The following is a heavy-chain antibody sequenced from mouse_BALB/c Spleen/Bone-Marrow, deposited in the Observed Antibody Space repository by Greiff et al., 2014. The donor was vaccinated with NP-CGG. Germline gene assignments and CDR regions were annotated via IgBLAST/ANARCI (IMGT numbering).Heavy chain of an antibody. CDR2: IDPANGNT. D-gene: IGHD1-1*01. Sequence: EVQLQQSGAELVKPGASVKLSCTASGFNIKDTYMHWVKQRPEQGLEWIGRIDPANGNTKYDPKFQGKVTITADTSSSTAYLQLSSLTSEDTAVYYCARYYYGSSYFDYWGQGTTLTVSS. CDR1: GFNIKDTY. CDR3: ARYYYGSSYFDY. V-gene: IGHV14-3*02. J-gene: IGHJ2*01.